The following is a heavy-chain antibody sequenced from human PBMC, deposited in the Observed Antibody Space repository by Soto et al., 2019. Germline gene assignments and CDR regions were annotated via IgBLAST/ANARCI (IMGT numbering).Heavy chain of an antibody. D-gene: IGHD6-13*01. V-gene: IGHV2-70*01. CDR2: IDWDDDK. CDR1: GFSLSTSGMC. Sequence: SGPTLVNPTQTLTLTCTFSGFSLSTSGMCVSWIRQPPGKALEWLALIDWDDDKYYSASLKTRLTISKDTSKNQVVLTMTNMDPVDTATYYCARIPPIAAAGTAGYYGMDVWGQGTTVTVSS. J-gene: IGHJ6*02. CDR3: ARIPPIAAAGTAGYYGMDV.